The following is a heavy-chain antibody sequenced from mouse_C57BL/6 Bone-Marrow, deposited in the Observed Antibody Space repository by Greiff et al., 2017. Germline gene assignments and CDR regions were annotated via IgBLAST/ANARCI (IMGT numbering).Heavy chain of an antibody. J-gene: IGHJ3*01. D-gene: IGHD4-1*01. CDR2: INPNNGGT. V-gene: IGHV1-22*01. CDR1: GYTFTDYN. Sequence: VQLQQSGPELVKPGASVKMSCKASGYTFTDYNMHWVKQSHGKSLEWIGYINPNNGGTSYNQKFKGKATLTVNKSSSTAYMQLRSLTSEDSAVYYWAGGGWEAWFACWGQGTLVSVS. CDR3: AGGGWEAWFAC.